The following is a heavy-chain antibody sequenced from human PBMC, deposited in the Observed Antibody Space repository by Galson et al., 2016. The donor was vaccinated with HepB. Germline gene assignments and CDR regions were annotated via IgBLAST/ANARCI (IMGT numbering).Heavy chain of an antibody. Sequence: QGLEWMGWIIVGNGKXNYAQXXXGRLPITTVXSATXXYMELSSLTSEDTAVYYCAREEGVIIVGDDVFDIWGHGTMVTVSS. CDR3: AREEGVIIVGDDVFDI. J-gene: IGHJ3*02. V-gene: IGHV1-3*01. D-gene: IGHD3-22*01. CDR2: IIVGNGKX.